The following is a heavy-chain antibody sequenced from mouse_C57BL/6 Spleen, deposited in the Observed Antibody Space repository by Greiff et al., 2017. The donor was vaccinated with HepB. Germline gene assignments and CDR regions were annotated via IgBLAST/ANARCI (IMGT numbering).Heavy chain of an antibody. Sequence: EVQLQQSGPVLVKPGASVKMSCKASGYTFTDYYMNWVKQSHGKSLEWIGVINPYNGGTSYNQKFKGKATLTVDKSSSTAYMELNSLTSEDSAVYYCAKSTTVVAPDWYFDVWGTGTTVTVSS. V-gene: IGHV1-19*01. CDR3: AKSTTVVAPDWYFDV. CDR1: GYTFTDYY. CDR2: INPYNGGT. J-gene: IGHJ1*03. D-gene: IGHD1-1*01.